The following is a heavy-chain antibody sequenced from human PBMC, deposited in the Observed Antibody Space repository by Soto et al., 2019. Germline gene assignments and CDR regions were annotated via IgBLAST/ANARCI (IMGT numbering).Heavy chain of an antibody. D-gene: IGHD2-15*01. V-gene: IGHV4-61*01. CDR1: GGSVKSGSYY. CDR2: IYNNGGS. Sequence: LSLTCTVSGGSVKSGSYYWTWIRQPPGKGLEWIGYIYNNGGSNCNPSLKSRVTISVDTSKNRFSLKLTSVTAADTAVYYCATVPTPRIYGLDWGQGTLVTVSS. J-gene: IGHJ4*02. CDR3: ATVPTPRIYGLD.